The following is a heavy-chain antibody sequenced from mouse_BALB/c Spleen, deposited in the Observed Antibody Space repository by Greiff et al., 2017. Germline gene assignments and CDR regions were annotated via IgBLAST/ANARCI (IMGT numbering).Heavy chain of an antibody. V-gene: IGHV1S81*02. CDR1: GYTFTSYY. J-gene: IGHJ3*01. CDR2: INPSNGGT. Sequence: QVQLQQSGAELVKPGASVKLSCKASGYTFTSYYMYWVKQRPGQGLEWIGEINPSNGGTNFNEKFKSKATLTVDKSSSTAYMQLSSLTSEDSAVYYCTRVEIYYDDDVGWFAYWGQGTLVTVSA. CDR3: TRVEIYYDDDVGWFAY. D-gene: IGHD2-4*01.